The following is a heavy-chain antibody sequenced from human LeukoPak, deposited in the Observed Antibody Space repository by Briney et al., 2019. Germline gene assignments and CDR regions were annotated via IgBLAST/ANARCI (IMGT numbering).Heavy chain of an antibody. Sequence: SETLSLTCTVSGGSISSYYWSWIRQPPGKGLEWIGYIYYSGSTNYNPSLKSRVTISVDTSKNQFSPKLSSVTAAGTAVYYCATGAPTSYSLTYWGEGTLVTVSS. V-gene: IGHV4-59*08. D-gene: IGHD6-13*01. J-gene: IGHJ4*02. CDR1: GGSISSYY. CDR3: ATGAPTSYSLTY. CDR2: IYYSGST.